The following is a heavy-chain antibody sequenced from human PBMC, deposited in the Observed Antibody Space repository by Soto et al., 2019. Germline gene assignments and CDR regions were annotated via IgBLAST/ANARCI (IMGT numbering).Heavy chain of an antibody. J-gene: IGHJ6*02. Sequence: QVQVVQSGAEMKKPGSSVKVSCKTSGGTFSTATISWVRQAPGQGLEWMGGIMPIFRTADYAQKFQGRVTITADESATTAYLELSSLRSEDTAVYYCARGKDRAQLGRNYYYIMDVWGQGTTVTVTS. D-gene: IGHD3-3*02. V-gene: IGHV1-69*12. CDR3: ARGKDRAQLGRNYYYIMDV. CDR2: IMPIFRTA. CDR1: GGTFSTAT.